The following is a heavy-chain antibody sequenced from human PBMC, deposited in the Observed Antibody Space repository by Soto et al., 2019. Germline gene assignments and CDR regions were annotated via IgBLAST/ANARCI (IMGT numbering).Heavy chain of an antibody. D-gene: IGHD1-26*01. Sequence: QVQLVESGGGVVQPGRSLRLSCAASGFTFSSYAMHWVRQAPGKGLEWVAVISYDGSNKYYADSVKSRFTISRDNSKNTLYLQMNSLGAEDTAVYYCASVGSYGYWGQGTLVTVSS. CDR3: ASVGSYGY. V-gene: IGHV3-30-3*01. CDR2: ISYDGSNK. J-gene: IGHJ4*02. CDR1: GFTFSSYA.